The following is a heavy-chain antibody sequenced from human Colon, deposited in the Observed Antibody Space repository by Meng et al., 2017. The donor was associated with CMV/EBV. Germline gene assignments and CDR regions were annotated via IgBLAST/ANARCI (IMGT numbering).Heavy chain of an antibody. CDR1: GFTFDDYG. V-gene: IGHV3-9*01. J-gene: IGHJ6*02. Sequence: SLKISCAASGFTFDDYGMHWVRQAPGKGLEWVSGINWNSAAIAYADSVKGRFTISRDNAKNSLYLQMNSLRAEDTALYYCGKDVGANFFYGLDVWGQGTTVTVSS. CDR2: INWNSAAI. CDR3: GKDVGANFFYGLDV. D-gene: IGHD1-26*01.